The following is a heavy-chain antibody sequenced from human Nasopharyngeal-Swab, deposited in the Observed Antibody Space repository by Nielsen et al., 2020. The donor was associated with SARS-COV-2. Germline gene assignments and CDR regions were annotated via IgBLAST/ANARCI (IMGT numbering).Heavy chain of an antibody. CDR2: ISYTGST. V-gene: IGHV4-39*07. D-gene: IGHD4-17*01. Sequence: WIRQPPGKGPEWIGTISYTGSTYNPSLKSRVTMSVDTSKNQFSLKLSSVTDADTAVYYCARDESGDPLGLPFDYWGQGTLVTVSS. J-gene: IGHJ4*02. CDR3: ARDESGDPLGLPFDY.